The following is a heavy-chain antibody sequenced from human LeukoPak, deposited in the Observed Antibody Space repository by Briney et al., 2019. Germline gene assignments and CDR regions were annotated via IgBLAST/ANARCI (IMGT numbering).Heavy chain of an antibody. J-gene: IGHJ4*02. CDR1: GGSISSSSYY. V-gene: IGHV4-39*01. Sequence: SETLSLTCTVSGGSISSSSYYWGWIRQPPGKGLEWIGSIYYSGSTYYNPSLKSRVTISVDTSKNQFSLKLSSVTAADTAVYYCARRHSSGWSRRGFDYWGQGTLATVSS. D-gene: IGHD6-19*01. CDR2: IYYSGST. CDR3: ARRHSSGWSRRGFDY.